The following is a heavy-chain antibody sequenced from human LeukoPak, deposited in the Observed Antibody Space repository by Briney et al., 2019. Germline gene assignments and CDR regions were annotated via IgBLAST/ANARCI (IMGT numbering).Heavy chain of an antibody. CDR3: ARLGADF. CDR1: GDSITSRNYL. CDR2: IYYSGKT. Sequence: SETLSLTCTVSGDSITSRNYLWGWIRQPPGKGLEYIASIYYSGKTYHNPSLRSRVTMSIDSSENQFSLKLSAVTAADTAVYYCARLGADFWGQGTRVTVSS. J-gene: IGHJ4*02. V-gene: IGHV4-39*01. D-gene: IGHD4/OR15-4a*01.